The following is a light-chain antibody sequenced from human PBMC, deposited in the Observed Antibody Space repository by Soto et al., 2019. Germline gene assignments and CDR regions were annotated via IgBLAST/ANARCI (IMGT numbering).Light chain of an antibody. Sequence: QSALTQPASVSGSPGQSIAISCTGTSSDVGGYNSVSWYQQHPGKAPKLIIYVGSKRPSGVSDRFSGSKSGNTASLTISGLQAEDEADYYCCSYVGDPYVFGTGTKVTVL. CDR3: CSYVGDPYV. V-gene: IGLV2-23*01. J-gene: IGLJ1*01. CDR2: VGS. CDR1: SSDVGGYNS.